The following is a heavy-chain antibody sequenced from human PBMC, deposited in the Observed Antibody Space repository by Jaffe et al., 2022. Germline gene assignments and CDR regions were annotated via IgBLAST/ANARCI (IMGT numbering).Heavy chain of an antibody. J-gene: IGHJ3*02. V-gene: IGHV1-69*01. CDR2: IIPIFGTA. D-gene: IGHD5-12*01. Sequence: QVQLVQSGAEVKKPGSSVKVSCKASGGTFSSYAISWVRQAPGQGLEWMGGIIPIFGTANYAQKFQGRVTITADESTSTAYMELSSLRSEDTAVYYCARDLGGGYDLGDAFDIWGQGTMVTVSS. CDR3: ARDLGGGYDLGDAFDI. CDR1: GGTFSSYA.